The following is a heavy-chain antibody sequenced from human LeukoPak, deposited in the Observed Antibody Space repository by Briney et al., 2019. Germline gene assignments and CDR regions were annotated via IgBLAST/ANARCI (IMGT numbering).Heavy chain of an antibody. J-gene: IGHJ4*02. D-gene: IGHD1-1*01. V-gene: IGHV3-23*01. CDR1: GFIFTNYA. CDR2: ISNSGSNT. CDR3: ATTKSARRYFDY. Sequence: GGSLRLSCAVSGFIFTNYAMSWVRQAPGKGLEWVSAISNSGSNTYYGDSVRGRFTISRDKSKNTLYLQMNTLRAEDTAVYYCATTKSARRYFDYWGQGTLVTVSS.